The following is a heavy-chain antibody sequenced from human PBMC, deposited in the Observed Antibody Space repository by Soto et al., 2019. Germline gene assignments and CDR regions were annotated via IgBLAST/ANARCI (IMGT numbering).Heavy chain of an antibody. D-gene: IGHD1-7*01. J-gene: IGHJ6*02. CDR1: GFTFSSYW. CDR3: ARQLELRDYYYYGMDV. Sequence: EVQLVESGGGLVQPGGSLRLSCAASGFTFSSYWMHWVRQAPGKGLVWVSRINSDGSSTSYADSVKGRFTISRDNAKNTLYLQMNSLRVEDTAVYYCARQLELRDYYYYGMDVWGQGTTVTVSS. CDR2: INSDGSST. V-gene: IGHV3-74*01.